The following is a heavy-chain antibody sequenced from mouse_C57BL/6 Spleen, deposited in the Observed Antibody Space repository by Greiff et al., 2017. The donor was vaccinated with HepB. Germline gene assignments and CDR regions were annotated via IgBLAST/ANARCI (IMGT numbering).Heavy chain of an antibody. CDR2: IDPENGDT. Sequence: VQLKQSGAELVRPGASVKLSCTASGFNIKDDYMHWVKQRPEQGLEWIGWIDPENGDTEYASKFQGKATITADTSSNTAYLQLSSLTSEDTAVYYCTRGLLQSMDYWGQGTSVTVSS. D-gene: IGHD2-12*01. V-gene: IGHV14-4*01. J-gene: IGHJ4*01. CDR1: GFNIKDDY. CDR3: TRGLLQSMDY.